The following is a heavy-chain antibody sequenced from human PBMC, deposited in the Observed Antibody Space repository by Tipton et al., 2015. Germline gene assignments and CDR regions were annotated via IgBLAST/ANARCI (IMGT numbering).Heavy chain of an antibody. Sequence: QLVQSGGGLIQRGGSLRLSCAASGFTVSSNYMSWVRQAPGKGLEWVSVIYSGGSTYYADSVKGRFTISRDNSKNTLYLQMNSLRAEDTAVYYCARVVVTASYYFDYWGQGTLVTVSS. V-gene: IGHV3-53*01. CDR2: IYSGGST. D-gene: IGHD2-21*02. J-gene: IGHJ4*02. CDR1: GFTVSSNY. CDR3: ARVVVTASYYFDY.